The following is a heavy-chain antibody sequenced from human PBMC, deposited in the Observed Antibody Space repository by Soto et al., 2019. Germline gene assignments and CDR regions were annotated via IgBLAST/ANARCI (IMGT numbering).Heavy chain of an antibody. D-gene: IGHD6-13*01. V-gene: IGHV1-18*01. Sequence: ASVKVSCKASGYTFTSYCISWVRQAPGQGLEWMGWISAYNGNTNYAQKLQGRVTMTTDTSTSTAYMELRSLRSDDTAVYYCARVKAAAGTVNYYYYYYGMDVWGQGTTVTVSS. CDR3: ARVKAAAGTVNYYYYYYGMDV. CDR1: GYTFTSYC. CDR2: ISAYNGNT. J-gene: IGHJ6*02.